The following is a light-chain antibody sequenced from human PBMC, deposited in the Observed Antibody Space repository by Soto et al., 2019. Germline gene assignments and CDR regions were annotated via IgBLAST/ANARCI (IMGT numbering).Light chain of an antibody. CDR3: QLYGSSSLT. CDR2: DAS. CDR1: QSVSNNY. J-gene: IGKJ4*01. Sequence: EIVLTQSPGTLSLSPAERASLSCRASQSVSNNYLAWYQQKPGQAPRLLIYDASRRATGIPDRFSGSGSGTDFTLTISRLEPEDFAVYYCQLYGSSSLTFGGGTKVEIK. V-gene: IGKV3-20*01.